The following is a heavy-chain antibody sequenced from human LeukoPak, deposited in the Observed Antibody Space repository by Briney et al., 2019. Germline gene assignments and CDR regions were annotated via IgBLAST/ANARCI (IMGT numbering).Heavy chain of an antibody. V-gene: IGHV1-69*05. J-gene: IGHJ6*03. CDR3: ARVVPAAIGYYYYYMDV. CDR1: GYTFTSYG. Sequence: SVKVSCKASGYTFTSYGISWVRQAPGQGLEWMGGIIPIFGTANYAQKFQGRVTITTDESTSTAYMELSSLRSEDTAVYYCARVVPAAIGYYYYYMDVWGKGTTVTVSS. CDR2: IIPIFGTA. D-gene: IGHD2-2*01.